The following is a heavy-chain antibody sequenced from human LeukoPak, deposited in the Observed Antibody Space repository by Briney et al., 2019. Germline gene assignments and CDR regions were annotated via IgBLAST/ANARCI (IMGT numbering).Heavy chain of an antibody. D-gene: IGHD1-26*01. Sequence: GGSLRLSCAASGFTFSSYAMHWVRQAPGKGLEWVAAISYDGSNKYYADSVKGRFTISRDNSKNTLYLQMNSLRAEDTAVYYCARVGGSWGDAFDIWGQGTMVTVSS. V-gene: IGHV3-30-3*01. CDR3: ARVGGSWGDAFDI. CDR1: GFTFSSYA. CDR2: ISYDGSNK. J-gene: IGHJ3*02.